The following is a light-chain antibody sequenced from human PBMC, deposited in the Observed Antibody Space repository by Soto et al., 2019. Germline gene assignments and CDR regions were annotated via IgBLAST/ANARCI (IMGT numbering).Light chain of an antibody. Sequence: QSALTQPASVSGSPGQSITISCTGTSSDIGGYNFVSWYQHHPGKAPKLMIFAVSNRPSGVSNRFSGSKSGNTASLTISGLQPEDEDDYFCYSYTSSSTNVFGSGTKLTVL. CDR3: YSYTSSSTNV. J-gene: IGLJ1*01. V-gene: IGLV2-14*01. CDR2: AVS. CDR1: SSDIGGYNF.